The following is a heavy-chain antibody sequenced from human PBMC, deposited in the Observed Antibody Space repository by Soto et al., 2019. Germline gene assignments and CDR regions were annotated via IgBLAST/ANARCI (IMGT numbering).Heavy chain of an antibody. CDR1: GYTLTELS. V-gene: IGHV1-24*01. Sequence: ASVKVSCKVSGYTLTELSMHWVRQAPGKGLEWMGGFDPEDGETIYAQKFQGRFTISRGNSKNTLYLQMNSLRAEDTAVYYCAKEHQWLDRYYYYGMDVWGQGTTVTVSS. CDR2: FDPEDGET. CDR3: AKEHQWLDRYYYYGMDV. D-gene: IGHD6-19*01. J-gene: IGHJ6*02.